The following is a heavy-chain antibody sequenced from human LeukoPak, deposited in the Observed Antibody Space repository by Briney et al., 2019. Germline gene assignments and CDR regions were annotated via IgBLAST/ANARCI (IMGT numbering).Heavy chain of an antibody. CDR3: AKTIGPPGSGSPKGFDY. D-gene: IGHD3-10*01. J-gene: IGHJ4*02. CDR1: GFTFSSYA. V-gene: IGHV3-23*01. Sequence: PGGSLRLSCAASGFTFSSYAMSWVRQAPGKGLEWVSAISGSGGSTYYADSVKGRFTISRDNSKNTLYLQMNSLRAEDTAVYYCAKTIGPPGSGSPKGFDYWGQGTLVTVSS. CDR2: ISGSGGST.